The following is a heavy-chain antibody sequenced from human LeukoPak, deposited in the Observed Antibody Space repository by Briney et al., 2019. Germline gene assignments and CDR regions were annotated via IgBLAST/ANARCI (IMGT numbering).Heavy chain of an antibody. CDR3: ARSIVMPEFDYYMDV. D-gene: IGHD2-21*01. CDR1: GGSISSGGYY. V-gene: IGHV4-30-2*01. CDR2: IYHSGST. J-gene: IGHJ6*03. Sequence: PSETLSLTCIVSGGSISSGGYYWSWLRQPPGKGREWIGYIYHSGSTYYNPSLKSRVTISIDRSKNQFSLKLSSVTAADTAVYYCARSIVMPEFDYYMDVWGKGTTVTVSS.